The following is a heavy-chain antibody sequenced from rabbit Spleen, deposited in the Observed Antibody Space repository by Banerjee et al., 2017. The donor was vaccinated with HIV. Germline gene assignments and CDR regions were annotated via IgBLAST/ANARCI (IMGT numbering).Heavy chain of an antibody. V-gene: IGHV1S45*01. D-gene: IGHD8-1*01. CDR3: ARDTGSSFSSYGMDL. CDR2: INAITGKA. J-gene: IGHJ6*01. CDR1: GFSFSNKAV. Sequence: LVESGGGLVQPEGSLALTCTGSGFSFSNKAVMCLVRQAPGKGLQWIACINAITGKAVYATWAKGRFTFSKTSSTTVTLQMTSLTVADTATYFCARDTGSSFSSYGMDLWGPGTLVTVS.